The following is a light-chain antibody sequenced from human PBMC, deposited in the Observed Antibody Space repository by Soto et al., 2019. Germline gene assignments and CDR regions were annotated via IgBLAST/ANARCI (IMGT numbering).Light chain of an antibody. Sequence: DIVLTQSPGTLSLSPGQRASLSCRASQTVRSSSLAWYQQKPGQAPRLLIFGASTRAAGFPDRCSGSGSGTTFTLTISRLEPEDFAVYYCQQYGSSPRTFGQGTKVDIK. CDR1: QTVRSSS. J-gene: IGKJ1*01. V-gene: IGKV3-20*01. CDR3: QQYGSSPRT. CDR2: GAS.